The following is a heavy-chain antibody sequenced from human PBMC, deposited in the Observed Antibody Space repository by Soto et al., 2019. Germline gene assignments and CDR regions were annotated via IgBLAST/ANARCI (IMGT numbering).Heavy chain of an antibody. J-gene: IGHJ4*02. CDR2: ISSTTNYI. CDR1: GFTFTRFS. Sequence: PGGSLRLSCAASGFTFTRFSMNWVRQAPGKGLEWVSSISSTTNYIYYGDSMKGRFTISRDNAKNSLYLEMNSLRAEDTAVYYCARESEDLTSNFDYRGQGTLVTAS. V-gene: IGHV3-21*06. CDR3: ARESEDLTSNFDY.